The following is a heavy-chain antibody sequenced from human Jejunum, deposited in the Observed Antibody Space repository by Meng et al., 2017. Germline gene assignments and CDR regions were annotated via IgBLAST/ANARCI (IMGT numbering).Heavy chain of an antibody. CDR2: IRSKSDNYAT. V-gene: IGHV3-73*01. Sequence: GGSLRLSCAASGFTFSGSHMHWVRQVSGKGREWVGHIRSKSDNYATAYAASVEGRFTISRDDSKTTAYLHMNSLKTEDTAVYYCSRQTESTHDFWGQGTLVTVSS. CDR1: GFTFSGSH. CDR3: SRQTESTHDF. J-gene: IGHJ4*02.